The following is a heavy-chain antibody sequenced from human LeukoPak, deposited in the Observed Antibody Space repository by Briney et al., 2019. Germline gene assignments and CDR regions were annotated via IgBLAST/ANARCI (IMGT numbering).Heavy chain of an antibody. V-gene: IGHV4-39*07. CDR3: ARDTLIVVVPAATFDY. CDR1: GGSISSSSYY. CDR2: IYYSGST. Sequence: PSETLSLTCTVSGGSISSSSYYWVWIRQPPGKGLEWIGSIYYSGSTYYSPSLKSRVTISVDTSKNQFSLKLSSVTAADTAVYYCARDTLIVVVPAATFDYWGQGTLVTVSS. J-gene: IGHJ4*02. D-gene: IGHD2-2*01.